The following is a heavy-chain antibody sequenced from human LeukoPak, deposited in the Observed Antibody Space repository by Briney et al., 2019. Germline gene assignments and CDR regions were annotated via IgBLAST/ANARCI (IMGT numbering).Heavy chain of an antibody. J-gene: IGHJ4*02. CDR3: ARGGWLQYLSYDY. Sequence: PGGSLRLSCAASGFTVSSDYMSWVRQSPEKGLEWIGYIYYSGSSSYNPSLKSRVTISVDTSKNQFSLRLNSVTAADTAVYYCARGGWLQYLSYDYWGQGTLVTVSS. V-gene: IGHV4-59*02. D-gene: IGHD4-11*01. CDR2: IYYSGSS. CDR1: GFTVSSDY.